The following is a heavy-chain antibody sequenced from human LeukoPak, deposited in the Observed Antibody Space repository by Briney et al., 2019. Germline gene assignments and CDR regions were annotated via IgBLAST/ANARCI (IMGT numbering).Heavy chain of an antibody. CDR2: ISSSGSTI. Sequence: GGSLRLSCAASGFTFSDYYMSWIRQAPGKGLEWVSYISSSGSTIYYADSVKGRFTISRDNAKNSLYLQMNSLRAEDTAVYYCTTDEYYYDSSGYYGPKGDYYYGMDVWGQGTTVTVSS. D-gene: IGHD3-22*01. V-gene: IGHV3-11*04. J-gene: IGHJ6*02. CDR3: TTDEYYYDSSGYYGPKGDYYYGMDV. CDR1: GFTFSDYY.